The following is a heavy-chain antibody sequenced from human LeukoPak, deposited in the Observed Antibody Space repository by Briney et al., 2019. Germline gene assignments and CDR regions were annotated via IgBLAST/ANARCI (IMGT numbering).Heavy chain of an antibody. CDR2: INPSGGST. V-gene: IGHV1-46*01. D-gene: IGHD1-26*01. J-gene: IGHJ4*02. CDR3: ARASSWGYSGSYPTYY. CDR1: GYTFTSYY. Sequence: ASVKVSCKASGYTFTSYYMHWVRQAPGQGLEWMGIINPSGGSTSYAQKFQGRVTMTRDMSTSTVYMELSSLRSEDTAVYYCARASSWGYSGSYPTYYWGQGTLVTVSS.